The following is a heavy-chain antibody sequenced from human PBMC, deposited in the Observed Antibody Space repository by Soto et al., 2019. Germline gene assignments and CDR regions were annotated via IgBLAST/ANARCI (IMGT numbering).Heavy chain of an antibody. Sequence: QVQLVESGGGVVQPGRSLRLSCAASGFTFSSYGMHWVRQAPGKGLEWVAVISYDGSNKYYADSVKGRFTISRDNSKNTLYLQMNSLRAEDTAVYYCANSFDSGSYYTPFDYWGQGTLFTVSS. CDR3: ANSFDSGSYYTPFDY. CDR1: GFTFSSYG. CDR2: ISYDGSNK. J-gene: IGHJ4*02. D-gene: IGHD1-26*01. V-gene: IGHV3-30*18.